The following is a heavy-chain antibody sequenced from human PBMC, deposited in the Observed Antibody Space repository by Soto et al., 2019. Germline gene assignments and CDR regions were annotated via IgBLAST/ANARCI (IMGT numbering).Heavy chain of an antibody. Sequence: WMNPNSGNTGYAQKFQGRVTMTRNTSISTAYMELSSLRSEDTAVYYCARVRGSYYDFWSGYYKQNWFDPWGQGTLVTVSS. J-gene: IGHJ5*02. V-gene: IGHV1-8*01. D-gene: IGHD3-3*01. CDR2: MNPNSGNT. CDR3: ARVRGSYYDFWSGYYKQNWFDP.